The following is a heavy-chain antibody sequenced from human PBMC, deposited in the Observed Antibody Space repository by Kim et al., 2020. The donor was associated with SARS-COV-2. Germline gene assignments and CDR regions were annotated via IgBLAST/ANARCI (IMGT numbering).Heavy chain of an antibody. CDR2: IYYSGST. J-gene: IGHJ4*02. Sequence: SETLSLTCTVSGGSISSGGYYWSWIRQHPGKGLEWIGYIYYSGSTYYNPSLKSRVTISVDTSKNQFSLKLSSVTAADTAVYYCARDTPAGPPFGFDYWGQGTLVTVSS. D-gene: IGHD6-13*01. V-gene: IGHV4-31*03. CDR1: GGSISSGGYY. CDR3: ARDTPAGPPFGFDY.